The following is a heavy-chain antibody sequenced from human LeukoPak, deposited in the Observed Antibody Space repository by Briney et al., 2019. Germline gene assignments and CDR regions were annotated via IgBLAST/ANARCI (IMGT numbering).Heavy chain of an antibody. CDR1: GFTFSSHA. CDR2: ISGSGGST. J-gene: IGHJ4*02. V-gene: IGHV3-23*01. CDR3: AKEKRWLLYFDY. D-gene: IGHD5-12*01. Sequence: GGSLRLSCAASGFTFSSHAMSWVRQAPGKGLEWVSAISGSGGSTYYADSVKGRLTISRDNSKNTLYLQMNSLRAEDTAVYYCAKEKRWLLYFDYWGQGTLVTVSS.